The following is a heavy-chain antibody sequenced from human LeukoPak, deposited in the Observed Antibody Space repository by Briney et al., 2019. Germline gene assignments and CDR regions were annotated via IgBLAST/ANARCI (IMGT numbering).Heavy chain of an antibody. CDR1: GYTFTGYD. CDR3: ARGAAWSGYSVGYYFDY. J-gene: IGHJ4*02. Sequence: ASVKVSCKASGYTFTGYDINWVRQATGHGLEWMGWMNPNSGNTGYAQKFQGRVTITRNTSISTAYMELSSLRSEDTAVYYCARGAAWSGYSVGYYFDYWGQGTLVTVSS. V-gene: IGHV1-8*03. D-gene: IGHD3-3*01. CDR2: MNPNSGNT.